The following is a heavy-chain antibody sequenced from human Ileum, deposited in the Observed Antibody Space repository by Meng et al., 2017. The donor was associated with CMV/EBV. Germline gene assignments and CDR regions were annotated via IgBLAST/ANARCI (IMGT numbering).Heavy chain of an antibody. J-gene: IGHJ4*02. D-gene: IGHD3-3*01. Sequence: GGSLRLSCAASGFTFSSHAMNWVRQAPGKGLEWVSEVNGGGSDTYYADSVKGRFTISRDNAKNTLFLQMNSLTAEDTAVYYCARDYWGSIDYWGQGTKVTVSS. CDR1: GFTFSSHA. CDR2: VNGGGSDT. CDR3: ARDYWGSIDY. V-gene: IGHV3-23*01.